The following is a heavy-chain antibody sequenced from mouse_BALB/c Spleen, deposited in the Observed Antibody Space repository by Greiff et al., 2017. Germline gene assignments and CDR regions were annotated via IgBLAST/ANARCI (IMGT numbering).Heavy chain of an antibody. J-gene: IGHJ3*01. V-gene: IGHV7-3*02. CDR2: IRNKANGYTT. CDR3: ARGYYGYGSWFAY. CDR1: GFTFTDYY. Sequence: EVKLMESGGGLVQPGGSLRLSCATSGFTFTDYYMSWVRQPPGKALEWLGFIRNKANGYTTEYSASVKGRFTISRDNSQSILYLQMNTLRAEDSATYYCARGYYGYGSWFAYWGQGTLVTVSA. D-gene: IGHD1-2*01.